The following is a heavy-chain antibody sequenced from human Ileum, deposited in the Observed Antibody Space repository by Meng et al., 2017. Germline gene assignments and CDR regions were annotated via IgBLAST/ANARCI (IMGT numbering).Heavy chain of an antibody. V-gene: IGHV1-2*02. J-gene: IGHJ4*02. CDR3: AGADCSGDSCYFGPIDY. CDR2: INPNSGGT. D-gene: IGHD2-15*01. CDR1: GYTFTGYY. Sequence: ASVKVSCKASGYTFTGYYMHWVRQAPGQGLEWMGWINPNSGGTNYAQKFQGRVTMTRDTSISTAYMELSRLRADDTALYYCAGADCSGDSCYFGPIDYWGQGTLVTVSS.